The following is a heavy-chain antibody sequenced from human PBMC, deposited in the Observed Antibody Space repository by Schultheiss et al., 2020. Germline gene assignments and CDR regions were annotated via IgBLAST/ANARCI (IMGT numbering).Heavy chain of an antibody. V-gene: IGHV3-23*01. J-gene: IGHJ4*02. CDR1: GGSISSYY. Sequence: LSLTCTVSGGSISSYYWSWIRQPPGKGLEWVSAISGSGGSTYYADSVKGRFTISRDNARNTLYLQMNSLRAEDTAVYYCAKDSFDYWGQGTLVTVSS. CDR3: AKDSFDY. CDR2: ISGSGGST.